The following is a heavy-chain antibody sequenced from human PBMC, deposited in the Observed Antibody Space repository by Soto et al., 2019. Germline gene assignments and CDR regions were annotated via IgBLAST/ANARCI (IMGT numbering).Heavy chain of an antibody. Sequence: PGGSLRLSCAASGFTFSSYGMHWVRQAPGKGLEWVAVIWYDGSNKYYADSVKGRFTISRDNSKNTLYLQMNSLRAEDTVVYYCARDYGVVVAATPAYWGQGTLVTVSS. J-gene: IGHJ4*02. CDR1: GFTFSSYG. D-gene: IGHD2-15*01. V-gene: IGHV3-33*01. CDR2: IWYDGSNK. CDR3: ARDYGVVVAATPAY.